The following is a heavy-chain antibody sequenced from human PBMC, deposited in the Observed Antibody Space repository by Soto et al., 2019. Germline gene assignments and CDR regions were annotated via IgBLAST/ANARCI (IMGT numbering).Heavy chain of an antibody. CDR2: INHTGST. D-gene: IGHD6-13*01. Sequence: NPSETLSLTCAVYGASFSGYYWSWIRQPPGKGLEWIGEINHTGSTNYNPSLKSRVTISVDTSKNQFSLKLSSVTAADTAVYCCARLRAAGLSQIIAAAGSRYYYYYGMDVWGQGTTVTVS. CDR1: GASFSGYY. J-gene: IGHJ6*02. CDR3: ARLRAAGLSQIIAAAGSRYYYYYGMDV. V-gene: IGHV4-34*01.